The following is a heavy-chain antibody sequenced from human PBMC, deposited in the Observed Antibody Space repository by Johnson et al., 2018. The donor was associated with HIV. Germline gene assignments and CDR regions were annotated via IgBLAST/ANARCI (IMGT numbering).Heavy chain of an antibody. CDR3: AKDQHGPLVPTVMRDDAFDI. D-gene: IGHD5-12*01. J-gene: IGHJ3*02. CDR1: GFTFSNHH. V-gene: IGHV3-7*04. Sequence: VQLVESGGGLIQPGTSLRLSCAVSGFTFSNHHMTWVRQAPGKGLEWVANINQDGSDRYYADSVKGRFTVSRDNSKNAVYLQMNSLGAGDTAVYYCAKDQHGPLVPTVMRDDAFDIWGQGTMVTVSS. CDR2: INQDGSDR.